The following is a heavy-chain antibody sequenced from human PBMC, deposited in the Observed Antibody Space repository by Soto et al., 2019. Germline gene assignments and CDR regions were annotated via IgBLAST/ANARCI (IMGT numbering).Heavy chain of an antibody. CDR2: IWYDGSNK. CDR1: GFTFSSYG. D-gene: IGHD3-16*02. J-gene: IGHJ4*02. Sequence: QVQLVESGGGVVQPGRSLRLSCAASGFTFSSYGMHWVRQAPGKGLEWVAVIWYDGSNKYYADSVKGRFTISRDNSKNXLXXQMNSLRAEDTAVYYCAREGYDYVWGSYRYTGIDYWGQGTLVTVSS. CDR3: AREGYDYVWGSYRYTGIDY. V-gene: IGHV3-33*01.